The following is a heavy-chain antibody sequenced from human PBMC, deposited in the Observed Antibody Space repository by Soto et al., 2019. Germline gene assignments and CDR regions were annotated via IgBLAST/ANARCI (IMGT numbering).Heavy chain of an antibody. Sequence: QVQLVESGGGVVQPGRSLRLSCAASGFTFSSYGMHWVRQAPGKGLEWVAVIWYDGSNKYYADSVKGRFTISRDNSKNTLYLQMNSLRAEDTAVYYCARGGITGTTCDYWGQGTLVTVSS. D-gene: IGHD1-20*01. J-gene: IGHJ4*02. CDR3: ARGGITGTTCDY. CDR1: GFTFSSYG. V-gene: IGHV3-33*01. CDR2: IWYDGSNK.